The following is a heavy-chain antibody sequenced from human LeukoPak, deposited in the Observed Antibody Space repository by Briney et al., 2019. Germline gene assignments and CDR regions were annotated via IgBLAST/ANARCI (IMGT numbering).Heavy chain of an antibody. J-gene: IGHJ4*02. CDR2: IYYSGST. Sequence: SETLSLTCTVSGGSISSYYWSWIRQPPGKGLEGMGYIYYSGSTNYNPSLKSRVTISVDTSKNQFSLKLSSVTAADTAVYYCARAEDTSVRGVPYIFDYWGQGTLVTVSS. CDR3: ARAEDTSVRGVPYIFDY. CDR1: GGSISSYY. D-gene: IGHD3-10*01. V-gene: IGHV4-59*01.